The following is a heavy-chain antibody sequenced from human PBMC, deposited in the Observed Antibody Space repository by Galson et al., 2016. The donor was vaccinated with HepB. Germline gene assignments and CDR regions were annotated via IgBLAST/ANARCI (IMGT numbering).Heavy chain of an antibody. CDR2: ISRTSTYI. CDR3: SNLGVVATERRPVRRFAP. V-gene: IGHV3-21*01. D-gene: IGHD2-21*01. Sequence: SLRLSCAASGFTFSEFKFNWVRQAPGKGPEWVASISRTSTYIEYAASVRGRFIISRDNAENSLYLQMDTLRAEDTAVYYCSNLGVVATERRPVRRFAPWGQGTLVTVSS. CDR1: GFTFSEFK. J-gene: IGHJ5*02.